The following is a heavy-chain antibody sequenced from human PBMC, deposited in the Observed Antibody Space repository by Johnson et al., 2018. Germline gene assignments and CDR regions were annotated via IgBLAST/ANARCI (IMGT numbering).Heavy chain of an antibody. Sequence: QVQLQESGPGLVKPSETLSLTCTVSGSSMSNYYWTWIRQPPGKGLEWIGFVHYSGNTNYNPSLKSRVTISVDSSKTQFSLKVISMTAADTAVYYCARGQGALYNYYMDVWGKGTTVTVS. V-gene: IGHV4-59*01. CDR3: ARGQGALYNYYMDV. J-gene: IGHJ6*03. CDR2: VHYSGNT. D-gene: IGHD3-16*01. CDR1: GSSMSNYY.